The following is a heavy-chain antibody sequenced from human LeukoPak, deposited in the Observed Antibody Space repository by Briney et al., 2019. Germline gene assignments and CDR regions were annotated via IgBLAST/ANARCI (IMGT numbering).Heavy chain of an antibody. D-gene: IGHD3-22*01. Sequence: KPSETLSLTCTVSGGSISSNYWGWIRQPPGKGLECIGYIYYSGSTNYNPSLKSRVTISVDTSKNQFSLKLSAVTAADTAVYYCARRTGYDTSGYYYHFDRWGQGTLVTVSS. CDR2: IYYSGST. CDR3: ARRTGYDTSGYYYHFDR. CDR1: GGSISSNY. J-gene: IGHJ4*02. V-gene: IGHV4-59*08.